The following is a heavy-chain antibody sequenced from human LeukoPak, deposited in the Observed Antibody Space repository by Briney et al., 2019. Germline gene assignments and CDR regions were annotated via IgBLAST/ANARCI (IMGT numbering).Heavy chain of an antibody. D-gene: IGHD6-19*01. J-gene: IGHJ6*03. CDR3: ARDGTKTRTTNAPDSSGWYGGPRYYYYYYMDV. V-gene: IGHV1-46*01. Sequence: ASVKVSCKASGGTFSSYAISWVRQAPGQGVEWMGLINPTGGSTGYAQKFQGRVTMTRDMSTSTAYMELTGLRSDDTAVYYCARDGTKTRTTNAPDSSGWYGGPRYYYYYYMDVWGKGTSVTISS. CDR1: GGTFSSYA. CDR2: INPTGGST.